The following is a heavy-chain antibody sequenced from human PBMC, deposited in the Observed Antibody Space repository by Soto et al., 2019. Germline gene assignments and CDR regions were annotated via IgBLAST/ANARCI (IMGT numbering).Heavy chain of an antibody. V-gene: IGHV3-9*01. CDR3: GKDGKAGVLDF. J-gene: IGHJ4*01. CDR1: GSTFNEYA. Sequence: EVQLVESGGGLVQPGRSLRLSCAVSGSTFNEYAMHWLRQAPGTGLEWVSGIFLESDRTGYAYYVKGQFTTSRDKAKNSLYLQMNSLSPEDTPLSYCGKDGKAGVLDFWGHGPLVTVSS. CDR2: IFLESDRT. D-gene: IGHD2-8*01.